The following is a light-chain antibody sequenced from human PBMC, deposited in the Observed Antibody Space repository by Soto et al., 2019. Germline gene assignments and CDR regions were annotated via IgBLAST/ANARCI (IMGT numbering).Light chain of an antibody. CDR1: QSVNSY. CDR3: QQRHNWPLT. V-gene: IGKV3-11*01. CDR2: DAS. J-gene: IGKJ4*01. Sequence: IVLTHSPATLSSSPLDGATLSYRASQSVNSYLAWYQQKPGQPPRLLIYDASNRATGIPARFSGSGSGTDFTLTISSLEPEDFAVYYCQQRHNWPLTFGGGTKVDI.